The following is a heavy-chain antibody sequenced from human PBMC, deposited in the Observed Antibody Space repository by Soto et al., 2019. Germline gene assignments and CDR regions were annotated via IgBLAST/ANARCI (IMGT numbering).Heavy chain of an antibody. Sequence: PSETLSLTCAVYGGSFSGYYWSLIRQPPGKGLEWIGKINHSGSTNYNPSLKSRVTISVDTSKNQFSLKLSSVTAADTAVYYCASRSGSITGTRSAFDPWGQGTLVPVSS. CDR3: ASRSGSITGTRSAFDP. D-gene: IGHD1-7*01. V-gene: IGHV4-34*01. J-gene: IGHJ5*02. CDR1: GGSFSGYY. CDR2: INHSGST.